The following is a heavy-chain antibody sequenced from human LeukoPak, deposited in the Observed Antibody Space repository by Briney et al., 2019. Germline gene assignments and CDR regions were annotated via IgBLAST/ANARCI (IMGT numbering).Heavy chain of an antibody. V-gene: IGHV3-48*04. CDR2: ISSRSSTI. D-gene: IGHD3-10*01. CDR3: ARDSGSGSWPTYYFDY. Sequence: GGSLRLSCAASGFSFSTYTMAWVRQAPGRGLEWVSYISSRSSTIYYADSVKGRFTISRDNAKNSLYLQMNSLRAEDTAVYYCARDSGSGSWPTYYFDYWGQGTLVTVSS. CDR1: GFSFSTYT. J-gene: IGHJ4*02.